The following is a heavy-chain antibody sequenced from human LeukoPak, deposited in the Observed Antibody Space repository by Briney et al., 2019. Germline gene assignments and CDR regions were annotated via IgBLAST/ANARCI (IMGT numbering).Heavy chain of an antibody. J-gene: IGHJ4*02. V-gene: IGHV4-38-2*01. D-gene: IGHD1-26*01. CDR1: GYSISSGYY. CDR3: ARRIVGATFDY. Sequence: SETLSLTCAVSGYSISSGYYWGWIRQPPGKGLEWIGNIYHSGNTYYNPSLKSRVTISVDTSKNQFSLKLSSVTAADTALYYCARRIVGATFDYWGQGTLATVSS. CDR2: IYHSGNT.